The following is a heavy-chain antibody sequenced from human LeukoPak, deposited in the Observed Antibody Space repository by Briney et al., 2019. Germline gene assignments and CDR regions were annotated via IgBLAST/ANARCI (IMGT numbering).Heavy chain of an antibody. J-gene: IGHJ4*02. CDR3: ARDRLVGASFDY. CDR1: GFTFSNYG. Sequence: GGSLRLSCAASGFTFSNYGLSWVRQAPGKGLEWISSISGSGDNTYYADSVKGRFAISRDNSKNTLYLQMNSLRAEDTAVYYCARDRLVGASFDYWGQGTLVTVSS. V-gene: IGHV3-23*01. CDR2: ISGSGDNT. D-gene: IGHD1-26*01.